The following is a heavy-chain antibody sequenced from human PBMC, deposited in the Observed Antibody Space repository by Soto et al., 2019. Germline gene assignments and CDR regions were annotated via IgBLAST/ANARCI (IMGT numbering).Heavy chain of an antibody. CDR1: RFTFSNYS. V-gene: IGHV3-21*01. D-gene: IGHD6-13*01. J-gene: IGHJ4*02. Sequence: EVHLVESGGGLVEPGGSLRLSCAASRFTFSNYSMNWVRQAPGKGLEWVSSISSTSIHTYYADSVKGRFTISRDNAKSSLYLQMDRLRAHDMAVYYGARGVYIPSGYHWGQGTRVSVS. CDR2: ISSTSIHT. CDR3: ARGVYIPSGYH.